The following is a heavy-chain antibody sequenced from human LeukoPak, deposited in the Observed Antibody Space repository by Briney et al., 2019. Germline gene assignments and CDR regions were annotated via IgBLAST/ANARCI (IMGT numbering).Heavy chain of an antibody. D-gene: IGHD5-18*01. CDR1: GGTFSSYA. J-gene: IGHJ3*02. CDR2: IIPIFGTA. V-gene: IGHV1-69*06. Sequence: SVKVSCKASGGTFSSYAISWVRQAPGQGLEWMGGIIPIFGTANYAQKFQGRVTITADKSTSTAYMELSSLRSEDTAVYYCARRSSGGYSYGWDAFDIWGQGTMVTVSS. CDR3: ARRSSGGYSYGWDAFDI.